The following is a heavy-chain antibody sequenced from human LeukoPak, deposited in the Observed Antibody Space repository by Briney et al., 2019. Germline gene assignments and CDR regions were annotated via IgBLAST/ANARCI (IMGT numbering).Heavy chain of an antibody. CDR2: INDSGST. J-gene: IGHJ4*02. Sequence: SQTLSLTCAVYGASFSGSYWSWIRQPPGKGLEWIGEINDSGSTDYNPSLKSRVTLSVDTSKNQFSLNLRSVTVADTAVYYCARLVSQTEPRFDAWGQGTLVTVSS. CDR3: ARLVSQTEPRFDA. CDR1: GASFSGSY. V-gene: IGHV4-34*01. D-gene: IGHD6-13*01.